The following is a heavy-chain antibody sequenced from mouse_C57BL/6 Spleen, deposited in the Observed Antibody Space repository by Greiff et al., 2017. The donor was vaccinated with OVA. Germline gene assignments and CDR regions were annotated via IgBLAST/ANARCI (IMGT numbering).Heavy chain of an antibody. CDR3: AREVLGQYFDV. V-gene: IGHV5-16*01. J-gene: IGHJ1*03. CDR1: GFTFSDYY. D-gene: IGHD4-1*01. Sequence: EVQVVESEGGLVQPGRSMKLSCTASGFTFSDYYMAWVRQVPEKGLEWVANINYDGSSTYYLDSLKSRFIISRDNAKNILYLQMSSLKSEDTATYYCAREVLGQYFDVWGTGTTVTVSS. CDR2: INYDGSST.